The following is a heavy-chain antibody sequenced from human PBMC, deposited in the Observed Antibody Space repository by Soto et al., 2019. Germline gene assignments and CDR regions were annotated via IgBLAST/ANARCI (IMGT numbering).Heavy chain of an antibody. Sequence: SETLSLTCTVSGGSISKGYYYWCWVRQNPGKGLEWIGHIYHSGRTYYNPSLKSRVTISVDTSKNQFSLNLSSVTAADTAVYYCARWVEVSLDYFDSWGQGTPVTVSS. V-gene: IGHV4-31*03. CDR3: ARWVEVSLDYFDS. CDR1: GGSISKGYYY. J-gene: IGHJ4*02. CDR2: IYHSGRT. D-gene: IGHD2-15*01.